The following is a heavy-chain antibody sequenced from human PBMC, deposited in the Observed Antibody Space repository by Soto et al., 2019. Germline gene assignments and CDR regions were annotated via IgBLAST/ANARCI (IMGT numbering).Heavy chain of an antibody. J-gene: IGHJ4*02. CDR2: INGGNGNT. CDR1: GYTFTSYA. Sequence: ASVKVSCKASGYTFTSYAIHWVRQAPGQRLEWMGWINGGNGNTKYSQKFQGRVTITRDTSASTAYMELSSLRSEDTAVYYCARDLRGSGDDLTSWYWGQGTLVNVSS. D-gene: IGHD2-15*01. V-gene: IGHV1-3*01. CDR3: ARDLRGSGDDLTSWY.